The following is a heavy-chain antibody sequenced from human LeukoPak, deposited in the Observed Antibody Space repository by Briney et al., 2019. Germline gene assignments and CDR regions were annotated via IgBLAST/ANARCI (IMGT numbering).Heavy chain of an antibody. V-gene: IGHV4-4*02. CDR3: ARVYYSSSYDYWYFDL. J-gene: IGHJ2*01. CDR2: IYHSGST. Sequence: SETLSLTCAVSGGSISSGNWWSWVRQPPGKGLEWIGEIYHSGSTNYNPSLKSRVTISVDTSKNQFSLKLSSVTAADTAVYYCARVYYSSSYDYWYFDLWGRGTLVTVSS. CDR1: GGSISSGNW. D-gene: IGHD6-13*01.